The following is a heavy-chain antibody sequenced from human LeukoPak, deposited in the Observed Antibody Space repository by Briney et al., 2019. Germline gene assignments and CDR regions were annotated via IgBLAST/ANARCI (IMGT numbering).Heavy chain of an antibody. CDR1: GFTFSSYS. J-gene: IGHJ4*02. CDR3: ARDHCSGGSCYNTY. V-gene: IGHV3-21*01. D-gene: IGHD2-15*01. CDR2: ISSSSSNN. Sequence: GGSLRLSCGASGFTFSSYSMNWVRQAPGKGLEWISTISSSSSNNYYEDSVKGRVTIYRDKAKNSLYLQMNSLRGEDTAVYYCARDHCSGGSCYNTYWGQGTLVTVSS.